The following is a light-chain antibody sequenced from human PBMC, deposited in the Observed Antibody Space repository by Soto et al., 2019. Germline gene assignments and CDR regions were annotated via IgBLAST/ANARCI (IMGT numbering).Light chain of an antibody. CDR3: QQYGTSPIT. CDR2: GAS. CDR1: QSVNNSF. J-gene: IGKJ5*01. V-gene: IGKV3-20*01. Sequence: IVLTQSPGTLSLSPGERATLSCRASQSVNNSFLAWYQQKPGQAPRLLIYGASSRATDIPDRFSGSGSGTDFTLTISRLEPEDFAVYYCQQYGTSPITFGQGARLEI.